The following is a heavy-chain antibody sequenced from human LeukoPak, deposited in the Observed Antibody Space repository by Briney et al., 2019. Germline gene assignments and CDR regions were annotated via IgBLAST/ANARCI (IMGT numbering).Heavy chain of an antibody. Sequence: PGGSLRLSCAASGFTFRTYAMNWVRQAPGKELEWVSYVSSSGRTIYYTDSVKDRFTVSRDNANNSLYLDMDSLRAEDTAIYYCARGPFVLIAAAANDAFDIWGRGTMVTVSS. CDR1: GFTFRTYA. CDR3: ARGPFVLIAAAANDAFDI. V-gene: IGHV3-48*03. D-gene: IGHD6-13*01. J-gene: IGHJ3*02. CDR2: VSSSGRTI.